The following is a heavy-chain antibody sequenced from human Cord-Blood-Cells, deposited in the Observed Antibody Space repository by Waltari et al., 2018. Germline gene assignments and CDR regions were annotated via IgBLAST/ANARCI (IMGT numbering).Heavy chain of an antibody. CDR2: INTNSGGT. CDR1: GYTFTGYY. D-gene: IGHD2-2*01. CDR3: ASSSELGYCSSTSCYLGYYGMDV. J-gene: IGHJ6*02. Sequence: QVQLVQSGAEVKKPGASVKVSCKASGYTFTGYYMHWVRQAPGQGLEWMGWINTNSGGTNYAQKFQGRVTMTRDTSISTAYMELSRLRSDDTAVYYCASSSELGYCSSTSCYLGYYGMDVWGQGTTVTVSS. V-gene: IGHV1-2*02.